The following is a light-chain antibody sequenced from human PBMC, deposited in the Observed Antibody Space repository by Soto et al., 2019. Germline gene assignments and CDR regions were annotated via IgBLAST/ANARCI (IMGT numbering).Light chain of an antibody. V-gene: IGKV1-5*03. CDR2: MAS. J-gene: IGKJ1*01. Sequence: DILMTQSPSTLPASVGDRVTITCRASQSISSWLAWYQQKPGKAPQLLIYMASNLESGVPSRFSGSGSGTEFTLTISSLQPDDFATYYCQQYNNYSGTFGQGTKV. CDR3: QQYNNYSGT. CDR1: QSISSW.